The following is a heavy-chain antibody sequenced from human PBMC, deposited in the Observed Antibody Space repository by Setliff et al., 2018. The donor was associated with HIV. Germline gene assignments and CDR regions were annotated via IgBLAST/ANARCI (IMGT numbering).Heavy chain of an antibody. Sequence: ASVKVSCQVSGYTLTEVSMHWVRQAHGLDWMGYFDPEDGETVYAQKFQGRVTMTEDTSTGTAYMELSGLRSEDTAVYYWAIDVIGGWLRPMPDYWGPGTLVTVSS. CDR3: AIDVIGGWLRPMPDY. CDR2: FDPEDGET. V-gene: IGHV1-24*01. J-gene: IGHJ4*02. CDR1: GYTLTEVS. D-gene: IGHD5-12*01.